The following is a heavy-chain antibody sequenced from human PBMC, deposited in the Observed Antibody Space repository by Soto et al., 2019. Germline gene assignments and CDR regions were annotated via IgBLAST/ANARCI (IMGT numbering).Heavy chain of an antibody. Sequence: PSETLSLTCTVSGGSISSGGYYWSWIRQHPGKGLEWIGYIYYSGSTYYNPSLKSRVTISVDTSKNQFSLKLSSVTAADTAVYYCARDSRWFRSNSRADYWGQGTLVTVSS. J-gene: IGHJ4*02. V-gene: IGHV4-31*03. CDR2: IYYSGST. D-gene: IGHD3-10*01. CDR3: ARDSRWFRSNSRADY. CDR1: GGSISSGGYY.